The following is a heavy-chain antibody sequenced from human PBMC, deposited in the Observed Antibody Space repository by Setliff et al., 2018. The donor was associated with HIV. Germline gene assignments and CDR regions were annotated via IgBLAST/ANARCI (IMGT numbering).Heavy chain of an antibody. CDR3: ARQGLTMNRGVPAPILYYFDY. J-gene: IGHJ4*02. V-gene: IGHV4-39*01. CDR1: GGSIVSSSYY. D-gene: IGHD3-10*01. CDR2: MYYRGTT. Sequence: PSETLSLTCTVSGGSIVSSSYYWGWIRQPPGKGREWIGTMYYRGTTYNNPSLKSRVTFSADTSKNQFSLNLNSVTATDTAVYYCARQGLTMNRGVPAPILYYFDYWGPGILVTVSS.